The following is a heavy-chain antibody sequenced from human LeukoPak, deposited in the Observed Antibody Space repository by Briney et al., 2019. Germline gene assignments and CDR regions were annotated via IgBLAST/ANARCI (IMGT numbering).Heavy chain of an antibody. Sequence: SETLSLTCTVSGGSISSGDYYWSWIRQPPGKGLEWIGYIYYSGSTYYNPSLKSRVTISVDTSKNQFSLKLSSVTAADTAVYYCARVSLIAAAGKGAGAFDIWGQGTMVTVSS. V-gene: IGHV4-30-4*08. CDR1: GGSISSGDYY. CDR3: ARVSLIAAAGKGAGAFDI. CDR2: IYYSGST. J-gene: IGHJ3*02. D-gene: IGHD6-13*01.